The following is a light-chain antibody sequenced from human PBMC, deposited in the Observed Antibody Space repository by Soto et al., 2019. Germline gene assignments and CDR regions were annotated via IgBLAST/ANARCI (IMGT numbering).Light chain of an antibody. Sequence: EIVMTQSAATLTVCPGERATFSCRASQSVSSNLAWYQLKPGQAPRLLIYGASTRATGIPARFSGSGSGTEFTLTISSLQSEDFAVYYCQQYNNWPPRYTFGQGTKLEI. CDR3: QQYNNWPPRYT. J-gene: IGKJ2*01. CDR2: GAS. CDR1: QSVSSN. V-gene: IGKV3-15*01.